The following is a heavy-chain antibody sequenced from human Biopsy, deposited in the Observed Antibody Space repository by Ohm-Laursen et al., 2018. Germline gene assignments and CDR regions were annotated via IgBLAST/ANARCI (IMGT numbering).Heavy chain of an antibody. CDR1: GFTFSVYA. Sequence: SRRLSCAASGFTFSVYAMHWVRQAPGKGLEWEAIIWYDGSSEYYADSVKGRFTISRDNSKNTVYLQMNSLRVEDTAVYYCARDPIVGSKADGMDVWGQGTTVTVSS. D-gene: IGHD1-26*01. CDR3: ARDPIVGSKADGMDV. CDR2: IWYDGSSE. J-gene: IGHJ6*02. V-gene: IGHV3-33*01.